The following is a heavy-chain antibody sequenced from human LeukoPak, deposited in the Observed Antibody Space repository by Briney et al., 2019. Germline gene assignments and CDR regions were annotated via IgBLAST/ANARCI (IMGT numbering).Heavy chain of an antibody. D-gene: IGHD3-10*01. V-gene: IGHV4-34*01. J-gene: IGHJ3*02. CDR3: ARHNPTHSITMVRVDAFDI. CDR1: GGSFSGYY. Sequence: NPSETLSLTCAVYGGSFSGYYWSWIRQPPGKGLEWIGEINHSGSTNYNPSLKSRVTISVDTSKNQFSLKLSSVTAADTAVYYCARHNPTHSITMVRVDAFDIWGQGTMITVSS. CDR2: INHSGST.